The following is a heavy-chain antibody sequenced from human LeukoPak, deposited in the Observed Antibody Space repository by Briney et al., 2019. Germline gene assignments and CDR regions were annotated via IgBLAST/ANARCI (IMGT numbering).Heavy chain of an antibody. CDR3: TGGGVLREVTPGTARVLKRISSWFDP. Sequence: SETLSLTCAVYGGSFSGDYWNWIRQSPGKGLEWGGGINLSGTTDYNPSLQSRVSVSIDTSTNFFSVNLSSLTAADTAVYYCTGGGVLREVTPGTARVLKRISSWFDPGREGTVVSVAS. CDR1: GGSFSGDY. J-gene: IGHJ5*02. CDR2: INLSGTT. V-gene: IGHV4-34*01. D-gene: IGHD2-8*02.